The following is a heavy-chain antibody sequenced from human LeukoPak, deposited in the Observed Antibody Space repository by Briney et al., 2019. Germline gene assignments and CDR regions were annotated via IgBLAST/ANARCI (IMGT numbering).Heavy chain of an antibody. CDR3: ARGGRYCSGGSCYSGGWFDP. CDR2: IYYSGST. Sequence: SETLSLTCPVSGGSISSGGYYWSWIRQHPGKGLEWIGYIYYSGSTYYNPSLKSRVTISVDTSKNQFSLKLSSVTAADTAVYYCARGGRYCSGGSCYSGGWFDPWGQGTLVTVSS. CDR1: GGSISSGGYY. V-gene: IGHV4-31*03. J-gene: IGHJ5*02. D-gene: IGHD2-15*01.